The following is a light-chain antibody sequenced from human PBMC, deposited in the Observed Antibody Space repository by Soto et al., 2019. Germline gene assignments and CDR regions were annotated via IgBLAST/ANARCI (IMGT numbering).Light chain of an antibody. CDR2: SKD. CDR1: SSNMGSNI. Sequence: QSVLTQPPSASGTPGQRVTISCSGSSSNMGSNIVNWYQQLQGAAPKLLIYSKDQRPSGVPDRFSGSKSGTSASLAISGLQSEDEADYYCAAWDDSLNGVVFGGGTKLTVL. J-gene: IGLJ2*01. V-gene: IGLV1-44*01. CDR3: AAWDDSLNGVV.